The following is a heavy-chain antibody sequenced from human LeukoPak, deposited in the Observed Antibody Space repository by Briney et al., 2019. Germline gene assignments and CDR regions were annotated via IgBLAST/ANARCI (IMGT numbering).Heavy chain of an antibody. CDR2: IYPGDSDT. Sequence: KRGESLKISCKGSGSGFTSYWIGGGGKRPGKALEWMGIIYPGDSDTRYSPSFQGQVTISADKSISTAYLQWSSLKASDTAMQYCARLAGGPLREWGQGTLVTVSS. CDR3: ARLAGGPLRE. J-gene: IGHJ4*02. D-gene: IGHD3-16*01. V-gene: IGHV5-51*01. CDR1: GSGFTSYW.